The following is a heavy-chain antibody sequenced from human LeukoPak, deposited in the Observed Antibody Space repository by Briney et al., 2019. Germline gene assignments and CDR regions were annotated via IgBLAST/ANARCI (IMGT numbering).Heavy chain of an antibody. D-gene: IGHD6-19*01. J-gene: IGHJ5*02. CDR1: GGSISSYY. V-gene: IGHV4-59*01. CDR2: IYYSGST. Sequence: SETLSLTCTVSGGSISSYYWSWIRQPPGKGLERIGYIYYSGSTNYNPSLKSRVTISVDTSKNQFSLKLSSVTAADTAVYYCARASSGWYVDWFDPWGQGTLVTVSS. CDR3: ARASSGWYVDWFDP.